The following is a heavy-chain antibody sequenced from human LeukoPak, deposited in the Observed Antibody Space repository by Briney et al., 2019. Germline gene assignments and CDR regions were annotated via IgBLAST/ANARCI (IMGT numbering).Heavy chain of an antibody. V-gene: IGHV3-23*01. D-gene: IGHD3-10*01. CDR3: AKAPRGFQWFVEY. Sequence: GGSLRLSCAASGFTFSNCAMSWVRQAPGKGLEWVSDISGYGDRTYSADSVKGRFTISRDNSKNTLYLQMNSLRVEDTAVYYCAKAPRGFQWFVEYWGQGTLVTVSS. J-gene: IGHJ4*02. CDR1: GFTFSNCA. CDR2: ISGYGDRT.